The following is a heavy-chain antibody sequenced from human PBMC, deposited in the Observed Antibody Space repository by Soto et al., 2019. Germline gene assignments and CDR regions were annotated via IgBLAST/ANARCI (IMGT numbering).Heavy chain of an antibody. CDR3: ARDSHGGSYQDY. V-gene: IGHV1-69*01. CDR2: IIPIFGTA. CDR1: GGTFSSYA. D-gene: IGHD1-26*01. Sequence: QVQLVQSGAEVKKPGSSVKVSCKASGGTFSSYAISWVRQAPGQGLEWMGGIIPIFGTANYAQKFQGRVTITADESTSTAYMELSSLRSDDTAVYYRARDSHGGSYQDYWGQGTLVTVSS. J-gene: IGHJ4*02.